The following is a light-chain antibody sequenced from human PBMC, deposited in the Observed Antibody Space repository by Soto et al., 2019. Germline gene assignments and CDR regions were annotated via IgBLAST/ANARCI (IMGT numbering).Light chain of an antibody. Sequence: EIVLTQSPGTLSLSPGERATLSCRASQTIRSNFLTWYQQKPGQAPRRLIYGASTRAAGIPDRFRGSGSGTDFTLTIRRLEPVDFAVYYCQHYDSSSGHTFGQWTKLQIK. CDR3: QHYDSSSGHT. V-gene: IGKV3-20*01. CDR1: QTIRSNF. J-gene: IGKJ2*01. CDR2: GAS.